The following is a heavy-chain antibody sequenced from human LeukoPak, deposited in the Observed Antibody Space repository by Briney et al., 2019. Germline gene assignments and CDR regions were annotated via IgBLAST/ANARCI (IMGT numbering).Heavy chain of an antibody. D-gene: IGHD2-2*01. CDR2: ISGSGGST. CDR3: VKGADIVVVPAAYPVDY. J-gene: IGHJ4*02. CDR1: GFTFSSYA. Sequence: PGGSLRLSCAASGFTFSSYAMSWVRQAPGEGLEWVSAISGSGGSTYYADSVKGRFTISRDNSKNTLYLQMNSLRAEDTAVYYCVKGADIVVVPAAYPVDYWGQGTLVTVSS. V-gene: IGHV3-23*01.